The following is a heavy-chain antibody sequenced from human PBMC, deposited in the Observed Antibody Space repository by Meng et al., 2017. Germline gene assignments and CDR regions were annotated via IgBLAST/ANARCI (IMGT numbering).Heavy chain of an antibody. Sequence: GESLKISCAASGFTFSDFYMSWIRQAPGKGLEWLSYISSSGSTIYHADSVKGRFTISRDNAKNSLYLQMNSLRAEDTAVYYCARDDPTYYYDSSGYYYWGQGTLVTVSS. J-gene: IGHJ4*02. CDR1: GFTFSDFY. CDR2: ISSSGSTI. D-gene: IGHD3-22*01. V-gene: IGHV3-11*04. CDR3: ARDDPTYYYDSSGYYY.